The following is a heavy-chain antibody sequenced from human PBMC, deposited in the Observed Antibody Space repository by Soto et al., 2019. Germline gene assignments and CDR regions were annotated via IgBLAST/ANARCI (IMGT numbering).Heavy chain of an antibody. Sequence: QVQLVQSGAEVKKPGASVKVSCKASGYTFTSYGISWVRQAPGQGLEWMGWISAYNGNTNYAQKLQGRVTKTTDTSTSTAYMEMRSLRSDDTAVYYCARDWKYQLPINCYCYTDVWGKGTTVTVSS. V-gene: IGHV1-18*01. CDR2: ISAYNGNT. D-gene: IGHD2-2*01. CDR3: ARDWKYQLPINCYCYTDV. J-gene: IGHJ6*03. CDR1: GYTFTSYG.